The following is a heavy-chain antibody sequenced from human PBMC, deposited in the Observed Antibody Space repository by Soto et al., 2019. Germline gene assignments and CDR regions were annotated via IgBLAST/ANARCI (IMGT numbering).Heavy chain of an antibody. D-gene: IGHD6-13*01. Sequence: GGSLRLSCAASGFTFSSYGMHWVRQAPGKGLEWVAVISYDGSNKYYADSVKGRFTISRDNSKNTLYLQMNSLRAEDTAVYYCYKGYSSSWLKRVNDYWGQGTLVTVSS. V-gene: IGHV3-30*18. CDR2: ISYDGSNK. CDR3: YKGYSSSWLKRVNDY. CDR1: GFTFSSYG. J-gene: IGHJ4*02.